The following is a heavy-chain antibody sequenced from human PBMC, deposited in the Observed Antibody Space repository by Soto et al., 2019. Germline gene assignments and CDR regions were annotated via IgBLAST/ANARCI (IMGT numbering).Heavy chain of an antibody. CDR3: AGSKDPHYYYMDV. J-gene: IGHJ6*03. Sequence: PSETLSLTCTVSGGSISSSSYYWGWIRQPPGKGLEWIGSIYYSGSTYYNPSLKSRVTISVDTSKNQFSLKLSSVTAADTAVYYCAGSKDPHYYYMDVWGKGTTVTVSS. CDR1: GGSISSSSYY. CDR2: IYYSGST. V-gene: IGHV4-39*07.